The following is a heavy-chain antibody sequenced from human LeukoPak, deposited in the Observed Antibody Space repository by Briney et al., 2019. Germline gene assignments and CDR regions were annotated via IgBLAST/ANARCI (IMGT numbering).Heavy chain of an antibody. V-gene: IGHV3-11*06. CDR3: ASKGPADCSSTSCYIGIMGFDP. Sequence: GGSLRLSCAASGFTFSDYYMSWIRQAPGKGLEWVSSISSSSSYKYYADSVKGRFTISRDNAKNSLYLQMNSLRAEDTAVYYCASKGPADCSSTSCYIGIMGFDPWGQGTQVTVSS. CDR2: ISSSSSYK. D-gene: IGHD2-2*02. J-gene: IGHJ5*02. CDR1: GFTFSDYY.